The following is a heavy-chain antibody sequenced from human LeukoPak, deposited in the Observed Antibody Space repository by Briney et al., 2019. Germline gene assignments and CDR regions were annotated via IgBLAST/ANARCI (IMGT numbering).Heavy chain of an antibody. D-gene: IGHD3-22*01. CDR1: GGSISSGDYY. J-gene: IGHJ4*02. CDR2: IYYSGST. Sequence: SETLSLTCTVSGGSISSGDYYWSWICQPPGKGLEWIGYIYYSGSTYYNPSLKSRVTISVDTSKNQFSLKLSSVTAADTAVYYCARGDYYDSSGYYYVGPFDYWGQGTLVTVSS. CDR3: ARGDYYDSSGYYYVGPFDY. V-gene: IGHV4-30-4*01.